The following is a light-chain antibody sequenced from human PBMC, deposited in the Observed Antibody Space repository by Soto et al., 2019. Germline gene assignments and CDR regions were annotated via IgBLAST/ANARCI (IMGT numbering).Light chain of an antibody. CDR2: AAS. Sequence: DIQMTQSPSSVSASVGDRVTITCRASQRLSSWLSWYQQKPGRAPKLLIYAASTLQSGVPSRFSGSGSGTYFTLTISSLQHEDFATYYCQQGSSFPVTFGGGTKVEVK. CDR3: QQGSSFPVT. V-gene: IGKV1-12*01. J-gene: IGKJ4*01. CDR1: QRLSSW.